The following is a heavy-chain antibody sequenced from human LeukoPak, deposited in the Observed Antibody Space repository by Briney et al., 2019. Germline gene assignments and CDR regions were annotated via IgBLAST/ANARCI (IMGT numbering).Heavy chain of an antibody. J-gene: IGHJ4*02. Sequence: ASVKVSCKASGYTFTSYYMHWVRQAPGQGLEWMGWINPNSGGTNYAQKFQGRVTMTRDTSISTAYMELNRLRSDDTAVYYCARCGVTVTTGTPPYFDYWGQGTLVTVSS. CDR1: GYTFTSYY. CDR2: INPNSGGT. V-gene: IGHV1-2*02. D-gene: IGHD4-17*01. CDR3: ARCGVTVTTGTPPYFDY.